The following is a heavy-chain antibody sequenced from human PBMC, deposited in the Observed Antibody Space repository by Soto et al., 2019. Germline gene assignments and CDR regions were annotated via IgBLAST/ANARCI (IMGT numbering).Heavy chain of an antibody. CDR1: EFSLSTYS. D-gene: IGHD2-21*02. Sequence: GGSLRLSCTASEFSLSTYSMNWVRQAPGKGLEWVSSISTRSDVYYADSVKGRFTIARDNAKNSLSLQMNSLSAEDTGVYYCAREKTAWPLAYGLEVWGQGTPVTVSS. CDR3: AREKTAWPLAYGLEV. J-gene: IGHJ6*02. CDR2: ISTRSDV. V-gene: IGHV3-21*03.